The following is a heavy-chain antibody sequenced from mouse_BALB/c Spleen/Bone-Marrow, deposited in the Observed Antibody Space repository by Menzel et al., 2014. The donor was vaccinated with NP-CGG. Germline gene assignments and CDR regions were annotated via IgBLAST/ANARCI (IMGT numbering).Heavy chain of an antibody. CDR1: GYSFTGYT. CDR2: INPYNGGT. J-gene: IGHJ2*01. D-gene: IGHD1-1*01. Sequence: VQLQQSGPELVKPGASMKISCKASGYSFTGYTMNWVKQSHGKNLERIGLINPYNGGTNYNQKFKDKATLTVDKSSSTAYMELLSLTSEDSAVYYCARGGVDYFDYWGQGTTLTVSS. V-gene: IGHV1-18*01. CDR3: ARGGVDYFDY.